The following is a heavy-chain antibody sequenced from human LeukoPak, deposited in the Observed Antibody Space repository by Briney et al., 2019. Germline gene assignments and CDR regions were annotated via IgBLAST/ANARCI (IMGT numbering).Heavy chain of an antibody. CDR1: GGSISSFY. Sequence: SETLSLTCTVSGGSISSFYWNWIRQPAGKGLEWIGRIYTSGSTNYNPSLKSRVTISVDTSKNQFSLKLSSVTAADTAVYYCARAVPRGYCSGGSCYLGAFDIWGQGTMVTVSS. D-gene: IGHD2-15*01. CDR3: ARAVPRGYCSGGSCYLGAFDI. J-gene: IGHJ3*02. V-gene: IGHV4-4*07. CDR2: IYTSGST.